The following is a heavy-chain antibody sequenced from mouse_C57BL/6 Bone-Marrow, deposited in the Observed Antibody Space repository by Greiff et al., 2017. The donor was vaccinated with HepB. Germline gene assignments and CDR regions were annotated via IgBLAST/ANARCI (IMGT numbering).Heavy chain of an antibody. D-gene: IGHD1-1*01. CDR2: IDPENGDT. J-gene: IGHJ4*01. V-gene: IGHV14-4*01. CDR1: GFNIKDDY. CDR3: IVSYYASRFSYAMDY. Sequence: VQLQQSGAELVRPGASVKLSCTASGFNIKDDYMHWVKQRPEQGLEWIGWIDPENGDTEYASKFQGKATITADTSSNTAYLQLSSLTSEDTAVYYCIVSYYASRFSYAMDYWGQGESVTVSS.